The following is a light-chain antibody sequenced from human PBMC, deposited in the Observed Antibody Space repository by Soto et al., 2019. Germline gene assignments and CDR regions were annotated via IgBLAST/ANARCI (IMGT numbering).Light chain of an antibody. J-gene: IGLJ3*02. CDR3: QNWYTYIGWV. CDR1: SGHSSYA. Sequence: QSVLTQSPSASASLGASVRLTCTLSSGHSSYAIAWHQQRPEKGPRLLMEVSGDGSHIKGDGIPDRFSGSSSGAERYLTISRLAYEDEAEYYWQNWYTYIGWVFAGGTKLTVL. CDR2: VSGDGSH. V-gene: IGLV4-69*01.